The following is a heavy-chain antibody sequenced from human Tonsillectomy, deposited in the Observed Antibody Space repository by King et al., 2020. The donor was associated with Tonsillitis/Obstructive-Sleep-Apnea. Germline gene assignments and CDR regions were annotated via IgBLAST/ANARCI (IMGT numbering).Heavy chain of an antibody. V-gene: IGHV4-59*01. CDR3: ARGGDYDSSGYYSDCYFDL. J-gene: IGHJ2*01. Sequence: VQLQESGPGLVKPSETLSLTCTVPGGSISSYYWSWIRQPPGKGLEGIGFIYYIGSTHNNPSLKSRVTISVDTSKNQFSLKLSSVTAADTAVYYCARGGDYDSSGYYSDCYFDLWGRGTLVTVSS. D-gene: IGHD3-22*01. CDR2: IYYIGST. CDR1: GGSISSYY.